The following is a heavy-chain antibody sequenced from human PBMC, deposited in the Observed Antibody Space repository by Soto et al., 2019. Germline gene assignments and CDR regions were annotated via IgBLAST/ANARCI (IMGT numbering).Heavy chain of an antibody. V-gene: IGHV4-59*08. J-gene: IGHJ5*02. CDR3: ARHSYYSNPLRFDP. D-gene: IGHD4-4*01. Sequence: SETLSLTCTVSGGSITGYYWSWIRQPPGKGPEWIGNIHYSGSTTYNPSLKSRVTISVDTSKNQFSLRLSSVTAAETAVYYCARHSYYSNPLRFDPWGQGTLVTVSS. CDR2: IHYSGST. CDR1: GGSITGYY.